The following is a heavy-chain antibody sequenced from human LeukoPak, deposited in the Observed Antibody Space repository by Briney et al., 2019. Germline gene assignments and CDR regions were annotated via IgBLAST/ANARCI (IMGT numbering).Heavy chain of an antibody. Sequence: GGSLRLSCTTSGFGFRDYAMSWFRQAPGKGLEWVGFIRSTTYGGTTEYAASVKGRFTISREDFRNIAYLQMNRLTTDDTAVYYCTRAWFGELFSLAFFDYWGQGTLVTVSS. CDR2: IRSTTYGGTT. CDR1: GFGFRDYA. J-gene: IGHJ4*02. V-gene: IGHV3-49*03. D-gene: IGHD3-10*01. CDR3: TRAWFGELFSLAFFDY.